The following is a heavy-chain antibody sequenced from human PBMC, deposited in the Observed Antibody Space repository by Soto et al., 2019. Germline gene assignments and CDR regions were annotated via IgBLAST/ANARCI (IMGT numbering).Heavy chain of an antibody. CDR3: ARERPDGSRLDP. Sequence: PSETLSLTCTVSGGSISRGDYYWSWIRQPPGKGLEWIGYIYYSGSTYYNPSLKSRVTISVDTSKNKFSLKLSSVTAADTAVYYCARERPDGSRLDPWGQGTLVTVSS. J-gene: IGHJ5*02. CDR1: GGSISRGDYY. V-gene: IGHV4-30-4*01. D-gene: IGHD6-13*01. CDR2: IYYSGST.